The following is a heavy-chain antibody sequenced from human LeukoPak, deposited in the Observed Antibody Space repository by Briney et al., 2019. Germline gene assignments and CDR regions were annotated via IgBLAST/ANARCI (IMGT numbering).Heavy chain of an antibody. CDR2: ISGSSSDI. V-gene: IGHV3-48*02. CDR1: GFTFSSYS. J-gene: IGHJ4*02. Sequence: GGSLRLSCAASGFTFSSYSMDWVRQAPGKGPEWISYISGSSSDIHYADSVKGRFTISRDNARNSLYLQMNSLRDRDTAVYYCVRDPLRRYDYWGQGTPVTVSS. CDR3: VRDPLRRYDY.